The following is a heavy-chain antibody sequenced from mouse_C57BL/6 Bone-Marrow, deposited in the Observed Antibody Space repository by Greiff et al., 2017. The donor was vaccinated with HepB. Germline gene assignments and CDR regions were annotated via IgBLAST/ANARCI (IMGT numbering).Heavy chain of an antibody. J-gene: IGHJ3*01. CDR3: ASLYYGSSYPAWFAY. D-gene: IGHD1-1*01. CDR1: GYTFTSYW. CDR2: IDPSDSYT. Sequence: QVQLKQPGAELVMPGASVKLSCKASGYTFTSYWMHWVKQRPGQGLEWIGEIDPSDSYTNYNQKFKGKSTLTVDKSSSTAYMQLSSLTSEDSAVYYCASLYYGSSYPAWFAYWGQGTVVTVSA. V-gene: IGHV1-69*01.